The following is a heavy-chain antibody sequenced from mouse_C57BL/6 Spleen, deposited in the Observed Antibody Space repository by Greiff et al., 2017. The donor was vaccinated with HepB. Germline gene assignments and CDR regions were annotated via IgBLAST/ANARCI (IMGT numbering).Heavy chain of an antibody. V-gene: IGHV5-6*02. CDR1: GFTFSSYG. CDR2: ISSGGSYT. Sequence: DVMLVESGGDLVKPGGSLKLSCAASGFTFSSYGMSWVRQTPDKRQEWVATISSGGSYTYYPDSVKGRFTISRDNAKNTLYLQMSLLKSEDTAMYYCAGEGYSSGAWFAYWGQGTLVTVSA. J-gene: IGHJ3*01. CDR3: AGEGYSSGAWFAY. D-gene: IGHD3-2*02.